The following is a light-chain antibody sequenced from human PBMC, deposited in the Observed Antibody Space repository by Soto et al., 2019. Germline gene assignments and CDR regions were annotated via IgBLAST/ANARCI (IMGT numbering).Light chain of an antibody. CDR1: QSVSTN. Sequence: EIVMTQSPATLSVSPGERASLSCRASQSVSTNLAWYQQKPAQAPRLLIYGASTRATGIPARFSGGGSGTEFTLTISSLQSVDCAVYYCQQYNDWPLTFGGGTKVEI. CDR3: QQYNDWPLT. J-gene: IGKJ4*01. CDR2: GAS. V-gene: IGKV3-15*01.